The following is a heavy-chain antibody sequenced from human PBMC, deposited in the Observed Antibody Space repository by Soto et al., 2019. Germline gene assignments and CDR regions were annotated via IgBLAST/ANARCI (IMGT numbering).Heavy chain of an antibody. V-gene: IGHV2-5*02. CDR2: IYWDGDK. CDR1: GFSLSTSGVG. J-gene: IGHJ4*02. Sequence: QITLKESGPTLVKPTQTLTLTCTISGFSLSTSGVGVGWIRQPPGKALDWLALIYWDGDKRYSPSLKSRLTITKDTSKNQVVLTMTNMDPVDTATFYCVRLLWFGELTWGQGTLVTVSS. CDR3: VRLLWFGELT. D-gene: IGHD3-10*01.